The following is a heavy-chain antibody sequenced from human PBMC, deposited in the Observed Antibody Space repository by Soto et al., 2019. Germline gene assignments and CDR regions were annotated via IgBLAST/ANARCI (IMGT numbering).Heavy chain of an antibody. CDR2: IKQDGSEK. J-gene: IGHJ6*02. CDR1: GFTFSSYW. CDR3: ARSLTIAAPGYYGMDV. V-gene: IGHV3-7*03. Sequence: GSLRLSCAASGFTFSSYWMSWVRQAPGKGLEWVANIKQDGSEKYYVDSVKGRFTISRDNAKNSLYLQMNSLRAEDTAVYYCARSLTIAAPGYYGMDVWGQGTTVTVSS. D-gene: IGHD6-6*01.